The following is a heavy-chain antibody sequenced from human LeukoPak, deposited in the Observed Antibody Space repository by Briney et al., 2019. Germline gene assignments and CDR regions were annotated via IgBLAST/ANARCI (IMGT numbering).Heavy chain of an antibody. CDR2: ISSSSSTI. D-gene: IGHD6-6*01. J-gene: IGHJ3*02. CDR3: ARAYSSSSGRDAFDS. CDR1: GFTFNSYN. V-gene: IGHV3-48*02. Sequence: GGSLRLSCAASGFTFNSYNMNWVRQAPGKGLEWVSYISSSSSTIYYADSVKGRFTISRDSAKTSLFLQMNSLRDENTAVYYCARAYSSSSGRDAFDSWGLGTLVTVSS.